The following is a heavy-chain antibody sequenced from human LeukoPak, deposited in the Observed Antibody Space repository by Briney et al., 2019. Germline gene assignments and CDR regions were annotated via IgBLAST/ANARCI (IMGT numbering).Heavy chain of an antibody. V-gene: IGHV5-10-1*01. D-gene: IGHD3-10*01. Sequence: GESLRISCKGSGYSFTSYWISWVRQLPGKGLEWMGRIDPSDSYTNYSPSFQGHVTISADKSISTAYLQWSSLKASDTAMYYCARYGSGSYPFDYWGQGTLVTVSS. CDR2: IDPSDSYT. CDR3: ARYGSGSYPFDY. CDR1: GYSFTSYW. J-gene: IGHJ4*02.